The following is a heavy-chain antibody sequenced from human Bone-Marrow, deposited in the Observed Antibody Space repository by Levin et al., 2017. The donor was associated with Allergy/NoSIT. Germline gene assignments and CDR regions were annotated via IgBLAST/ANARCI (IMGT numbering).Heavy chain of an antibody. V-gene: IGHV5-51*01. D-gene: IGHD3-10*01. CDR2: IYVADSDT. CDR3: ARPTLLRGVNAFDM. J-gene: IGHJ3*02. Sequence: PGGSLRLSCKGSGYSFTSDWIGWVRQMPGKGLEWMGIIYVADSDTIYSPSFQGQVTISADKSIRTAYLQWRSLKASDSAMYYCARPTLLRGVNAFDMWGQGTLVTVSS. CDR1: GYSFTSDW.